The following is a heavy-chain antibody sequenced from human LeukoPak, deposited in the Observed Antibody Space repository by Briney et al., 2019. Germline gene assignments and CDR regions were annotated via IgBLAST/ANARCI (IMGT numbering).Heavy chain of an antibody. D-gene: IGHD6-19*01. Sequence: ASVKVSCKASGGTFSSYAISWVRQAPGQGLEWMGRIIPIFGTANYAQKFQGRVTVTTDESTSTAYMELSSLRSEDTAVYYCARDSSGWGELNYYYYYMDDWGKGTTVTVSS. CDR3: ARDSSGWGELNYYYYYMDD. V-gene: IGHV1-69*05. CDR2: IIPIFGTA. J-gene: IGHJ6*03. CDR1: GGTFSSYA.